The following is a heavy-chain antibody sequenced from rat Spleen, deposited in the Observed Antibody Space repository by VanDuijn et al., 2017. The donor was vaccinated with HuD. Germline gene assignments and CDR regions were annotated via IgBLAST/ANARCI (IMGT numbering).Heavy chain of an antibody. CDR1: GFTFSDYY. V-gene: IGHV5-31*01. J-gene: IGHJ4*01. D-gene: IGHD1-2*01. CDR3: TRVYSTYTGFDY. Sequence: EVRLVESGGGLVQPGRSLKLSCAASGFTFSDYYMAWIRQAPGKGLEWVASITNTGGSTYYPDSVKGRFTISRDNAKTTLYLQRNSRRSEDTATYYCTRVYSTYTGFDYWGQGASVTVSS. CDR2: ITNTGGST.